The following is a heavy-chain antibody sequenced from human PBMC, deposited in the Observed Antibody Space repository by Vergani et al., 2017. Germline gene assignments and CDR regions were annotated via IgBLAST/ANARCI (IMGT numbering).Heavy chain of an antibody. J-gene: IGHJ4*01. CDR1: GFRVTTYY. Sequence: VELLESGGGLAQPGGSLRVSCSASGFRVTTYYMSWVRQAPGKGLEWVSVIKSDGRTSYAESVRGRFTISRDTSRNEVYLQMNILRVEDTGVYYCTRSECSGTTCYGHYFDLWGHGILVTVSS. CDR3: TRSECSGTTCYGHYFDL. V-gene: IGHV3-66*02. CDR2: IKSDGRT. D-gene: IGHD2-15*01.